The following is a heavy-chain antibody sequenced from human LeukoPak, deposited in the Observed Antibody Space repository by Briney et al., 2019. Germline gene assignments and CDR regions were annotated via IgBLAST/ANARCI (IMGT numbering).Heavy chain of an antibody. CDR3: ARAKAGSSWKGSWKKYYYMDV. CDR2: IKEDGSDK. J-gene: IGHJ6*03. D-gene: IGHD6-13*01. V-gene: IGHV3-7*01. Sequence: GGSLRLSCEASGFIFSNYWMAWVRQAPGKGLEWVANIKEDGSDKNYVESKKGRYTISRDNAQNSLYLQMNSLRAEDTAVYYCARAKAGSSWKGSWKKYYYMDVWGKGTTVTVSS. CDR1: GFIFSNYW.